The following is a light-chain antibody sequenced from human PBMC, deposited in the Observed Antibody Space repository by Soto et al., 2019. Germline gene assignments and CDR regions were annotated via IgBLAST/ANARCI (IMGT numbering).Light chain of an antibody. CDR1: QSVSSSY. V-gene: IGKV3-20*01. CDR2: GAS. CDR3: QQYGSSHKT. J-gene: IGKJ1*01. Sequence: EIVLTQSPGTLSLSPGERATLSCRASQSVSSSYLAWYQQKPGQAPRLLIYGASSRATDIPDRFSGSGSGTDFTLTISRLEPEDFDAYYCQQYGSSHKTFGQGTKVDTK.